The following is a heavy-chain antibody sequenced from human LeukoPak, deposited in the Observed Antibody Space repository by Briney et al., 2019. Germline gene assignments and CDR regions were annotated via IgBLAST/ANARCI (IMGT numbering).Heavy chain of an antibody. Sequence: ALTLSYPPSLFTLNNYWMHLGLHAPANRQGWVSRINSDGGSTIYADSVKGRFTISRDNAKNTLSLEINSLRAEDTAVYYCARDNSYGSFDYWGQGAQVTVSS. J-gene: IGHJ4*02. CDR1: LFTLNNYW. CDR2: INSDGGST. V-gene: IGHV3-74*01. CDR3: ARDNSYGSFDY. D-gene: IGHD5-18*01.